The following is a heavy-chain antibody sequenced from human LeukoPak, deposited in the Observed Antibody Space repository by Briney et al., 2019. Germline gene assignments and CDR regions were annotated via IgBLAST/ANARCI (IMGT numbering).Heavy chain of an antibody. Sequence: PSETLSLTCTVSGGSISSSSYYWGWIRQPPGKGPEWIGSIYYSGSTYYNPSLKSRVTISVDTSKNQFSLKLSSVTAADSAVYYCARHVMGIAARVDYWGQGTLVTVSS. V-gene: IGHV4-39*01. CDR3: ARHVMGIAARVDY. CDR2: IYYSGST. D-gene: IGHD6-6*01. J-gene: IGHJ4*02. CDR1: GGSISSSSYY.